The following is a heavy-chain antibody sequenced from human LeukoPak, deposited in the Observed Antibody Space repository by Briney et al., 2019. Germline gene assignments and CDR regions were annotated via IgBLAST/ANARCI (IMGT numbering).Heavy chain of an antibody. CDR2: IYYSGST. CDR1: GGSISSGGYY. J-gene: IGHJ4*02. V-gene: IGHV4-31*03. D-gene: IGHD2-2*01. CDR3: ARRLVRDYFDY. Sequence: PSETLSLTCTVSGGSISSGGYYWSWIRQHPGKGLEWIGYIYYSGSTYYNPSLKSRVTISVDTSKNQFSLKLRSVTAADTAVYYCARRLVRDYFDYWGQGTLVTVSS.